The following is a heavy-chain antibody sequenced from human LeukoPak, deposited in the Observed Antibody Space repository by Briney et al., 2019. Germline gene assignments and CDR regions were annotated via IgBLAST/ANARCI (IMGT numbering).Heavy chain of an antibody. CDR2: IRSKAYGGTT. CDR1: GFTFGDYA. Sequence: GGSLRLSCTASGFTFGDYAMSSVRQAPGKGLEWVGFIRSKAYGGTTEYAASVKGRFTISRDDSKSIAYLQMNSLKTEDTAVYYCTRVPTYCSSTSCHHYYYYGMDVWGQGTTVTVSS. V-gene: IGHV3-49*04. CDR3: TRVPTYCSSTSCHHYYYYGMDV. D-gene: IGHD2-2*01. J-gene: IGHJ6*02.